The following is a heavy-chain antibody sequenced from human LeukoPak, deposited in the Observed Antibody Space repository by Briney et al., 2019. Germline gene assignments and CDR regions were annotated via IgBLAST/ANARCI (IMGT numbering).Heavy chain of an antibody. CDR2: INPNSGGT. Sequence: ASVKVSCKASGYTFTGYYMHWVRQAPEQGLEWMGWINPNSGGTNYEQKFQGRVTMTRDTSISTAYMELSRLRSDDTAVYYCWVVITHDAFDIWGQGTMVTVSS. V-gene: IGHV1-2*02. CDR1: GYTFTGYY. D-gene: IGHD3-22*01. CDR3: WVVITHDAFDI. J-gene: IGHJ3*02.